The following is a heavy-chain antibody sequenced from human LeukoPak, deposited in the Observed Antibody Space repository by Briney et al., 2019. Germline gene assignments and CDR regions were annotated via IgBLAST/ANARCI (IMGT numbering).Heavy chain of an antibody. D-gene: IGHD3-22*01. J-gene: IGHJ4*02. CDR1: GFTFSSFA. V-gene: IGHV3-23*01. CDR2: ISGSGGTT. Sequence: GGSLRLSCAASGFTFSSFAMNWVRQAPGKGLEWVSSISGSGGTTYYAGSVKGRFTISRDNSKNSLYLQMNSLRAEDTAVYYCARHVVAVGFDYWGQGTLVTVSS. CDR3: ARHVVAVGFDY.